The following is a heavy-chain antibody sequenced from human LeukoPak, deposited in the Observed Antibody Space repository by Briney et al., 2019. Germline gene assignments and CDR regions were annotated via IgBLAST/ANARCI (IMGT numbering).Heavy chain of an antibody. J-gene: IGHJ4*02. CDR2: ISGSGGST. CDR1: GFTFSSYA. Sequence: GGSLRLSCAASGFTFSSYAMSWVRQAPGKGLEWVSAISGSGGSTYYADPVKGRLTISRDNSKNTLYLQMNSLRAEDTAIYYCAREGPRGNSQFDYWGQGTLVTVSS. V-gene: IGHV3-23*01. CDR3: AREGPRGNSQFDY. D-gene: IGHD2/OR15-2a*01.